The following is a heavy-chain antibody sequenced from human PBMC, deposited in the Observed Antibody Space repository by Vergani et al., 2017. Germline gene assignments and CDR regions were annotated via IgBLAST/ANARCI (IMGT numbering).Heavy chain of an antibody. CDR3: ATAGAAYCRGASCYDFFEY. D-gene: IGHD2-15*01. CDR1: GFTFSSFG. J-gene: IGHJ4*02. Sequence: QVHLVESGGGVVQPGGSLRLSCTASGFTFSSFGMHWVRQAPGKGLEWVAFTRYDGIVEYYGDSVGGRFTISRDNSKNTLYLQMNRLRPEDTAVYYCATAGAAYCRGASCYDFFEYWGQGTLVTVAS. V-gene: IGHV3-30*02. CDR2: TRYDGIVE.